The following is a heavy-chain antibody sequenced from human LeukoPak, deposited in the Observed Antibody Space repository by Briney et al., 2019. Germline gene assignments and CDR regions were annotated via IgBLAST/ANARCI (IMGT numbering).Heavy chain of an antibody. J-gene: IGHJ5*02. CDR1: DGSISGYY. CDR2: IYYSGST. Sequence: SETLSLTCTVSDGSISGYYWSWVRQPPGKGLEWIGKIYYSGSTNYNPSLNSRVTISVDTSKNQFSLRLSSVTAADTAVYYCARDPYSSGWFDPWGQGTLVTVSS. D-gene: IGHD6-19*01. CDR3: ARDPYSSGWFDP. V-gene: IGHV4-59*01.